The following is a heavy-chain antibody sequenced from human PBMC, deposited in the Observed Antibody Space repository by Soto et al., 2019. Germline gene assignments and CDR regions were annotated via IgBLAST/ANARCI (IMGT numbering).Heavy chain of an antibody. CDR3: AREKAIVATIFDY. CDR1: GFTFSSYG. CDR2: IWYDGSNK. Sequence: GGSLRLSCAASGFTFSSYGMHWVRQAPGKGLEWVAVIWYDGSNKYYADSVKGRFTISRDNSKNTLYLQMNSLRAEDTAVYYCAREKAIVATIFDYWGQGTLVTVSS. D-gene: IGHD5-12*01. J-gene: IGHJ4*02. V-gene: IGHV3-33*01.